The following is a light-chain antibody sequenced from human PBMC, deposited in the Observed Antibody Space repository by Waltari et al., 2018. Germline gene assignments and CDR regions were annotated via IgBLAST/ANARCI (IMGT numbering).Light chain of an antibody. CDR2: WAS. J-gene: IGKJ1*01. CDR1: SELNSVNNKNY. Sequence: SELNSVNNKNYLDGYQHKPGQAPEWLIYWASAREAGVAVRVSGSGSGTDFSRNISSLQAEDVAVYDCQQYYSGPATFGQGTKVEIK. V-gene: IGKV4-1*01. CDR3: QQYYSGPAT.